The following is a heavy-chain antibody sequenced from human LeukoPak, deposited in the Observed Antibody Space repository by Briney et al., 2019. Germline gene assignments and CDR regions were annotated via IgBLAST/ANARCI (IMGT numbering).Heavy chain of an antibody. J-gene: IGHJ3*02. CDR1: GFTFGDYA. V-gene: IGHV3-49*03. CDR2: IRSKAYGGTT. CDR3: TRGGYYDSSGYYLQAFDI. Sequence: GGSLRLSCTASGFTFGDYAMSWFRQAPGKGLEWVGFIRSKAYGGTTEYAASVKGRFTISRDDSKSIAYLRMNSLKTEDTAVYYCTRGGYYDSSGYYLQAFDIWGQGTMVTVSS. D-gene: IGHD3-22*01.